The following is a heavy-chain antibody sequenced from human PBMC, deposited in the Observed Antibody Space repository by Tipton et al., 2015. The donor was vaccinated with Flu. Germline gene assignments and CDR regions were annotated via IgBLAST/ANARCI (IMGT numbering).Heavy chain of an antibody. CDR2: IKQDGSAK. J-gene: IGHJ4*02. CDR1: GFTFSRHW. Sequence: SLRLSCAASGFTFSRHWMSWVRQAPGQGLEWVANIKQDGSAKYYVDSVKGRFTISIDNAKNSVYLQMNSLRAEDTAVYYCARGWEYFGYWGQGTLVTVSS. CDR3: ARGWEYFGY. D-gene: IGHD1-26*01. V-gene: IGHV3-7*01.